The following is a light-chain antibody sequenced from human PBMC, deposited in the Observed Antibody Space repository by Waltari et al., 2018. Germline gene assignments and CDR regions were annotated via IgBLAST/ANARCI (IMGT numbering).Light chain of an antibody. CDR2: GNS. CDR3: STWDYSLSVVV. V-gene: IGLV1-36*01. J-gene: IGLJ2*01. Sequence: QSALTQEASVSGAVGQKDTLSCSGDTNNVGSYAVGWYQQISHGAPKTLTFGNSLPSGIPDRFSGSKSGTTASLTISGLQPEDEADYYCSTWDYSLSVVVFGGGTKVSVL. CDR1: TNNVGSYA.